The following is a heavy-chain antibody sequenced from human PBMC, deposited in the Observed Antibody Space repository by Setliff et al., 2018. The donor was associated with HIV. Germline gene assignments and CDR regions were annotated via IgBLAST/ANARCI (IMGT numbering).Heavy chain of an antibody. Sequence: ASVKVSCKASGYTFTSYAMHWVRQAPGQRLEWMGWINAGNGGTKYSQKFQGRVTITRDTSASTAYMELSSLRSEDTAVYYCARDLNVWIGSLWFDPWGQGTLVTVSS. CDR2: INAGNGGT. CDR3: ARDLNVWIGSLWFDP. D-gene: IGHD3-16*01. J-gene: IGHJ5*02. V-gene: IGHV1-3*01. CDR1: GYTFTSYA.